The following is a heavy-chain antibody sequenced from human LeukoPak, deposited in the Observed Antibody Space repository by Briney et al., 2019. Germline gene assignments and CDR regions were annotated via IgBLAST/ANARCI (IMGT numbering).Heavy chain of an antibody. CDR1: GFTVSNTY. CDR2: IYSGGST. J-gene: IGHJ4*02. V-gene: IGHV3-53*01. CDR3: ARDEDPGGSIDY. Sequence: GGSLRLSCAASGFTVSNTYMTWVRQAPGKGLEWVSIIYSGGSTHFADSVKGRFTISRDNAKNSLYLQMNSLRAEDTAVYYCARDEDPGGSIDYWGQGTLVTVSS.